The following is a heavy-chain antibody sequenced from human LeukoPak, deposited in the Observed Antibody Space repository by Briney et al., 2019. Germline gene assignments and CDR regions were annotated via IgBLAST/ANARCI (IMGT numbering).Heavy chain of an antibody. Sequence: GGSLRLSCAASGFTFSSYSMSWVRQAPGKGLEWVSGIDGTGNSPSYAESVKGRFTISRDNSKNTLYLQMNSLRADDTAFYYCAKHLGQQLPHDYWGQGALVTVSS. D-gene: IGHD6-13*01. V-gene: IGHV3-23*01. CDR2: IDGTGNSP. CDR1: GFTFSSYS. J-gene: IGHJ4*02. CDR3: AKHLGQQLPHDY.